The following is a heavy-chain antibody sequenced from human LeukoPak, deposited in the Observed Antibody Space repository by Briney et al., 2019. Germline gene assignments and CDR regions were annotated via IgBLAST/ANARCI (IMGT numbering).Heavy chain of an antibody. Sequence: SVNVSCKASGGTFSSYAISWVRQAPGQGLEWMGGIIPIFGTANYAQKFQGRVTITADESTSTAYMELSSLRSEDTAVYYCARWFGEFNWYFDLWGRGTLVIVSS. J-gene: IGHJ2*01. CDR1: GGTFSSYA. D-gene: IGHD3-10*01. CDR2: IIPIFGTA. CDR3: ARWFGEFNWYFDL. V-gene: IGHV1-69*13.